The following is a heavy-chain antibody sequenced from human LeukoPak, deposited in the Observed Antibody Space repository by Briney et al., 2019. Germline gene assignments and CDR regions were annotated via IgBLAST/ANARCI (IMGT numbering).Heavy chain of an antibody. V-gene: IGHV3-21*04. Sequence: GGSLRLSCAASGFTFSSYSMNWVRQAPGKGLEWVSSISTSSTYIYYADSVKGRFTISRDNAKNSLSLQMNSLRAEDTAVYLCAKDKYSPVRSMSEAAYYFDSWGPGTLVTVSS. CDR1: GFTFSSYS. D-gene: IGHD6-13*01. J-gene: IGHJ4*02. CDR2: ISTSSTYI. CDR3: AKDKYSPVRSMSEAAYYFDS.